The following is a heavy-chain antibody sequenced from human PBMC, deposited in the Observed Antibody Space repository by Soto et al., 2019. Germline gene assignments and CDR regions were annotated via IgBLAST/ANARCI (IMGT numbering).Heavy chain of an antibody. CDR1: GFTFSSYS. CDR3: ARVLVRGVIKGYDAFDI. CDR2: ISSSSSYI. D-gene: IGHD3-10*01. V-gene: IGHV3-21*01. Sequence: GGSLRLSCAASGFTFSSYSMNWVRRAPGKGLEWVSSISSSSSYIYYADSVKGRFTISRDNAKNSLYLQMNSLRAEDTAVYYCARVLVRGVIKGYDAFDIWGQGTMVTVSS. J-gene: IGHJ3*02.